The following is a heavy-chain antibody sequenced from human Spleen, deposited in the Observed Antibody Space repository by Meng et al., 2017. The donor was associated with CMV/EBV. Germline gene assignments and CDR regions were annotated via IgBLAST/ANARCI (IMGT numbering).Heavy chain of an antibody. CDR3: AKPGVERGHYYYGMDV. CDR1: GYTFISYY. D-gene: IGHD3-3*01. V-gene: IGHV1-46*01. CDR2: INPSGVNT. J-gene: IGHJ6*02. Sequence: ASVKVSCKASGYTFISYYIHWVRQAPGQGLEWMGIINPSGVNTSYAQNFQGRVTMARDTSTSTVYMELSSLRSEDTAVYYCAKPGVERGHYYYGMDVWGQGTTVTVSS.